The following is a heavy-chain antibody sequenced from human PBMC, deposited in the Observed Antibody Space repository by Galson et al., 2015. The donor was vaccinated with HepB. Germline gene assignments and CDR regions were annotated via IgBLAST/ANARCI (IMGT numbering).Heavy chain of an antibody. Sequence: SVKVSCKASGYTLTELSMHWVRQAPGKGLEWMGGFDPEDGETIYAQKFQCRVTMTEDTSTDTAYMELSSLRSEDTAVYYCATDLRVPLGGSSWSLYGMDVWGQGTTVTVSS. CDR3: ATDLRVPLGGSSWSLYGMDV. J-gene: IGHJ6*02. V-gene: IGHV1-24*01. CDR1: GYTLTELS. CDR2: FDPEDGET. D-gene: IGHD6-13*01.